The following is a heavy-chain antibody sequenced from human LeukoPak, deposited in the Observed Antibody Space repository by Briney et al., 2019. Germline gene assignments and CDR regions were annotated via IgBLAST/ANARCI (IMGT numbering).Heavy chain of an antibody. CDR1: GFTFSSYG. CDR2: IRYDGSNK. J-gene: IGHJ5*02. D-gene: IGHD1-26*01. V-gene: IGHV3-30*02. Sequence: GGSLRLSCAASGFTFSSYGMHWVRQAPGKGLEWVAFIRYDGSNKYYADSVKGRFTISRDNSKNTLYLQMNSLRAEDTAVYYCASHMGGIVGASFDPWGQGTLVTVSS. CDR3: ASHMGGIVGASFDP.